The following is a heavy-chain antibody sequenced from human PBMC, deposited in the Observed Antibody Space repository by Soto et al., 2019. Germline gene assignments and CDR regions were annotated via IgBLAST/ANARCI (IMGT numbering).Heavy chain of an antibody. D-gene: IGHD3-22*01. CDR1: GGTFSSYA. CDR2: IIPIFGTA. J-gene: IGHJ3*02. CDR3: AKTPASYYYDSSGYYDAFDI. V-gene: IGHV1-69*13. Sequence: GASVKVSCKASGGTFSSYAISWVRQAPGQGLEWMGGIIPIFGTANYAQKFQGRVTITADESTSTAYMELSSLRSEDTAVYYCAKTPASYYYDSSGYYDAFDIWGQGTMVTVSS.